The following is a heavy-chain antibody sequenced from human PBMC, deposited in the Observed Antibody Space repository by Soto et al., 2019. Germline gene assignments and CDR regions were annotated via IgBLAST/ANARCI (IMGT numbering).Heavy chain of an antibody. J-gene: IGHJ6*02. CDR1: GYSFSTYW. CDR3: ARHRKHGDYNLYYYYYGMDV. V-gene: IGHV5-10-1*01. CDR2: IDPSDSYT. Sequence: PRESLKISCKGSGYSFSTYWISWLRQMPGKGLEWMGRIDPSDSYTNYSPSFQGHVTISADKSISTAYLQWSSLKASDTAIYYCARHRKHGDYNLYYYYYGMDVWGQGTTVTVSS. D-gene: IGHD4-17*01.